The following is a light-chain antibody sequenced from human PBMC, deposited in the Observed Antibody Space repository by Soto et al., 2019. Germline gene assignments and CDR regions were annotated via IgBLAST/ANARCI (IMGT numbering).Light chain of an antibody. CDR1: QTVHDY. CDR2: DAS. CDR3: QQYNFYYT. V-gene: IGKV1-5*01. Sequence: DIQMTQSPSTLSASVGDRVTITCRASQTVHDYLAWYQQKPGKAPNLLIYDASNLESGVPSRFSGSGSVTEFTLTISSLQPDDFATYYCQQYNFYYTFGQGTKLEIK. J-gene: IGKJ2*01.